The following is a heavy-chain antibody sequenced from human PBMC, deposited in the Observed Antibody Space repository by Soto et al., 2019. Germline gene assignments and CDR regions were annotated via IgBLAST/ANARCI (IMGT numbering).Heavy chain of an antibody. Sequence: AASVKVSCKASGGTFSSYAISWVRQAPGQGLEWMGGIIPIFGTANYAQKFQGRVTITADKSTSTAYMELSSLRSEDTAVYYCARSEAYYYDSSGYYVGYWGQGTLVTVSS. CDR1: GGTFSSYA. V-gene: IGHV1-69*06. CDR3: ARSEAYYYDSSGYYVGY. J-gene: IGHJ4*02. D-gene: IGHD3-22*01. CDR2: IIPIFGTA.